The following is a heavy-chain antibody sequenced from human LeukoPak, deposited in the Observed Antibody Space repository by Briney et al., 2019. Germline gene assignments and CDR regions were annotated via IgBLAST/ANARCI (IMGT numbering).Heavy chain of an antibody. J-gene: IGHJ4*02. Sequence: SETLSLTCTVSGGSISSGDYYWSWIRQPPGKGLVWIGYIYYSGSTYYNPSLKSRVTISVDTSKNQFSLKLSSVTAADTAVYYCARVRFWSGYYTGADYRGQGTLVTVSS. CDR1: GGSISSGDYY. D-gene: IGHD3-3*01. CDR2: IYYSGST. CDR3: ARVRFWSGYYTGADY. V-gene: IGHV4-30-4*08.